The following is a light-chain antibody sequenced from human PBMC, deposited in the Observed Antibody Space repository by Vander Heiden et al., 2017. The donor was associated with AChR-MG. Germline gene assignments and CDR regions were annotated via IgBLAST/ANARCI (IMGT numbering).Light chain of an antibody. CDR1: QDIRNA. J-gene: IGKJ1*01. V-gene: IGKV1-NL1*01. CDR3: QQYYVTPPT. Sequence: DIHMTQSPSSLSASVGDRVILTCRASQDIRNALAWYQQKPGKAPALLLYATSRLQSGVPSRFSGGGSGTDFTLTISSLQPEDFATYVCQQYYVTPPTFGQGTKLEIK. CDR2: ATS.